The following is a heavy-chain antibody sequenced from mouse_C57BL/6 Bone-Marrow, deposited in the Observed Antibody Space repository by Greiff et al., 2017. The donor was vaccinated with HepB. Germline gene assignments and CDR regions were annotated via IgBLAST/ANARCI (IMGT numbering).Heavy chain of an antibody. V-gene: IGHV1-82*01. D-gene: IGHD1-1*01. Sequence: QVQLQQSGPELVKPGASVKISCKASGYAFSSSWMNWVKQRPGKGLEWIGRIYPGDGDTNYNGKFKGKATLTADKSSSTAYMQLSSLTSEDSAVYFCARLTVVATDYAMDYWGQGTSVTVSS. J-gene: IGHJ4*01. CDR2: IYPGDGDT. CDR1: GYAFSSSW. CDR3: ARLTVVATDYAMDY.